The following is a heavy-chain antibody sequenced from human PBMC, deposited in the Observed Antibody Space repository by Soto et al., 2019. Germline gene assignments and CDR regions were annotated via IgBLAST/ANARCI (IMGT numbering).Heavy chain of an antibody. CDR3: ARDLGGYCSGGSCYDGMDV. D-gene: IGHD2-15*01. CDR1: GGTFSSYT. J-gene: IGHJ6*02. V-gene: IGHV1-69*08. CDR2: IIPILGIA. Sequence: QVQLVQSGAEVKKPGSSVKVSCKASGGTFSSYTISWVRQAPGQGLEWMGRIIPILGIANYAQKFQGRVTITADKATGTAYVERGSRRCEDTAVYYCARDLGGYCSGGSCYDGMDVWGQGTTVTVSS.